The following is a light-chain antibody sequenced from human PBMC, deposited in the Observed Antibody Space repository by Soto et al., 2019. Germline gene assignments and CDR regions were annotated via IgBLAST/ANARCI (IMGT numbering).Light chain of an antibody. CDR2: RNN. V-gene: IGLV1-47*01. Sequence: QSVLTQPPSASGTPRQRVPISCSGSSSNIGSNYVYWYQQLPGTAPKLLIYRNNQRPSGVPDRFSGSKSGTSASLAISGLRSEDEADYYCAAWDDSLSAAVFGGGTKVTVL. CDR1: SSNIGSNY. J-gene: IGLJ2*01. CDR3: AAWDDSLSAAV.